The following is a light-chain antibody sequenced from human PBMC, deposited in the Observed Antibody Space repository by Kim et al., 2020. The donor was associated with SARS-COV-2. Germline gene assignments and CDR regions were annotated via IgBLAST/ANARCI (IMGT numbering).Light chain of an antibody. CDR2: GAV. J-gene: IGKJ2*01. Sequence: SVSPRERATLSSRASQTITSNLAWYQKKPGQAPRLLIHGAVTRATGVPARFSGSGFGTEFTLTISSLQSEDSAFYYCHQYNHWPYTFGQGTKLEI. CDR1: QTITSN. V-gene: IGKV3-15*01. CDR3: HQYNHWPYT.